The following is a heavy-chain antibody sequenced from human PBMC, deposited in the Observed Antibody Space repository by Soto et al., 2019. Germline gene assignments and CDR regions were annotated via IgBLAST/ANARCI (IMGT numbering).Heavy chain of an antibody. CDR1: GFTFSSYA. CDR3: ARDYYRFNSGYGFRMEV. Sequence: QVQLVESGGGVFQPGRSLRLSCAASGFTFSSYAMHLVRQAPGNGLDWVAVISLDGSNKYYADSVRGRFTMFRDNSKNTLYLHMNSLRADDTAVYYCARDYYRFNSGYGFRMEVWGQGTTVTVSS. J-gene: IGHJ6*02. CDR2: ISLDGSNK. D-gene: IGHD5-12*01. V-gene: IGHV3-30-3*01.